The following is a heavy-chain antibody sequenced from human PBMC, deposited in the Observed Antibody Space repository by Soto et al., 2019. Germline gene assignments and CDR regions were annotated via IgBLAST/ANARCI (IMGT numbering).Heavy chain of an antibody. D-gene: IGHD3-3*01. Sequence: EVQLVDSGGGLVQPGGSLRLSCAASEFTFRSYWMHWVRQSPGKGLVWVSRISGDGSSTNYADSVKGRFTISRDNAKNTVYLQIDSLRAEDTAVYYCAKDFYDFWSGYCGYWGQGTLVTVSS. CDR1: EFTFRSYW. CDR2: ISGDGSST. J-gene: IGHJ4*02. CDR3: AKDFYDFWSGYCGY. V-gene: IGHV3-74*01.